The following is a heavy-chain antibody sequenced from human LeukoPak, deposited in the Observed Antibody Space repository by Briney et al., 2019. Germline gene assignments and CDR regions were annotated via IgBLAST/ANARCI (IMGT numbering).Heavy chain of an antibody. CDR3: ARVPTVGSGGYQFDY. V-gene: IGHV3-48*03. J-gene: IGHJ4*02. CDR2: TSSSGSTI. CDR1: GFTFSSYG. D-gene: IGHD2-15*01. Sequence: QPGGSLRLSCAASGFTFSSYGMNWVRQAPGKGLEWVSYTSSSGSTIYYADSVKGRFTISRDNAKKSLYLQMNSLRAEDTAVYYCARVPTVGSGGYQFDYWGQGTLVTVSS.